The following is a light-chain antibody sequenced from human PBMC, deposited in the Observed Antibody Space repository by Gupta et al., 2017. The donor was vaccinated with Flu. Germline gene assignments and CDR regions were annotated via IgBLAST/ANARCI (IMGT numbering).Light chain of an antibody. CDR2: LAS. CDR3: RQTLQSPVA. CDR1: QSLLHSNGYNY. Sequence: VAPGETAASSCRARQSLLHSNGYNYLDWYVQKPGQSPQLLSYLASNRASGVPERFIVRGSGTDFTLTIRRVEPEDVGVYYCRQTLQSPVAFGQGTKVEIK. V-gene: IGKV2-28*01. J-gene: IGKJ1*01.